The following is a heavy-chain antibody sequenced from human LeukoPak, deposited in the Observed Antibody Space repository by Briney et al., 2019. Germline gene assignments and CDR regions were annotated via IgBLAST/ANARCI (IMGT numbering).Heavy chain of an antibody. CDR2: ISGSGGST. D-gene: IGHD2-15*01. CDR3: AKDLCSGGSCLHRNSLFDY. Sequence: NWVRQAPGKGLEWVSRISGSGGSTNYADSVKGRFTISRDNSKNTLYLQMNSLRTEDTAVYYCAKDLCSGGSCLHRNSLFDYWGQGTLVTVSS. V-gene: IGHV3-23*01. J-gene: IGHJ4*02.